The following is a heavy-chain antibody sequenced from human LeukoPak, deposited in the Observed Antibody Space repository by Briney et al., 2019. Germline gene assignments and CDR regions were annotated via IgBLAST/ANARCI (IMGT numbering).Heavy chain of an antibody. CDR3: ASSIAAAGTVAWFDP. Sequence: GGSLRLSCGASGFTFSSYAMHWVRQAPGKGLEWVAVISYDGSNKYYADSVKGRFTISRDNSKNTLYLQMNSLRAEDTAVYYCASSIAAAGTVAWFDPWGQGTLVTVSS. D-gene: IGHD6-13*01. J-gene: IGHJ5*02. CDR2: ISYDGSNK. V-gene: IGHV3-30*04. CDR1: GFTFSSYA.